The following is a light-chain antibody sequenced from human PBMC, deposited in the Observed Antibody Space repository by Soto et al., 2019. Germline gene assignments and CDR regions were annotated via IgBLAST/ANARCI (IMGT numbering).Light chain of an antibody. CDR1: SSDIGAYDY. CDR2: EVN. V-gene: IGLV2-14*01. CDR3: LSFIPTIPHV. Sequence: QSALTQPASLSGSPGQSITISCTGTSSDIGAYDYVSWFQQHPGKAPKLMISEVNNRPSGVSNRFSGSKSGNTAYLTISGLQVEYEAEYFCLSFIPTIPHVFGSGTKVA. J-gene: IGLJ1*01.